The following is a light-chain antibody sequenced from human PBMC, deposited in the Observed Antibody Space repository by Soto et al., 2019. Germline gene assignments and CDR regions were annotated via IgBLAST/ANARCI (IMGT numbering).Light chain of an antibody. CDR3: QQSYSTPFT. CDR1: QSISSY. V-gene: IGKV1-39*01. CDR2: AAA. J-gene: IGKJ3*01. Sequence: DIQMTQSPSSLSASVGDRVTIICRASQSISSYLNWYQQKPGKAPKLLIYAAASLQSGVPSRFSGSGSGTDFTLTISRLQPEDFATYYCQQSYSTPFTFGPGTKVDIK.